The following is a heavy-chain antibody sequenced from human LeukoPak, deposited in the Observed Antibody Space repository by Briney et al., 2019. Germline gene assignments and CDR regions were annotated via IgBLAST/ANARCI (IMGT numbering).Heavy chain of an antibody. CDR3: ARSDRNFWSGSYTFDI. D-gene: IGHD3-3*01. V-gene: IGHV4-38-2*01. J-gene: IGHJ3*02. CDR1: GYSISSDKS. CDR2: IYHSGST. Sequence: SETLSLTCAVSGYSISSDKSWGWIRQPPGKGLEWIGSIYHSGSTYYNPSLKSRVTISVDTSKNQFSLKLSSVTAADTAVYYCARSDRNFWSGSYTFDIWGQGAMVTVSS.